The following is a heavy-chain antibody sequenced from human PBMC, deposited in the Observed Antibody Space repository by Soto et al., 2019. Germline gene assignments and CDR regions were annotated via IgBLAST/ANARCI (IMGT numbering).Heavy chain of an antibody. Sequence: QVQLVQSGVEVKKPGASVNVSCKASGYTFTGYGISWVRQAPGQGLEWMGWISVNNGKTNYAQKFQGRVTMTTDTSSSTAYMEPRRLRCDDKAVYYCCKVARQHSLVTDDYWGQGTLVSVSS. CDR1: GYTFTGYG. CDR2: ISVNNGKT. V-gene: IGHV1-18*04. D-gene: IGHD6-13*01. CDR3: CKVARQHSLVTDDY. J-gene: IGHJ4*02.